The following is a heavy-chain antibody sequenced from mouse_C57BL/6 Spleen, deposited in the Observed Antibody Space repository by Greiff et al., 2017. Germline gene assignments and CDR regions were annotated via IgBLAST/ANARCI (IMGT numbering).Heavy chain of an antibody. J-gene: IGHJ2*01. CDR2: IHPNSGST. Sequence: QVQLQQPGAELVKPGASVKLSCKASGYTFTSYWMHWVKQRPGQGLEWIGMIHPNSGSTNYNEKFKSKATLTVDKSSSTAYMRLSSLTSEDSAVXYCARQDDYDGYNCDYWGQGTTLTVSS. V-gene: IGHV1-64*01. CDR3: ARQDDYDGYNCDY. D-gene: IGHD2-4*01. CDR1: GYTFTSYW.